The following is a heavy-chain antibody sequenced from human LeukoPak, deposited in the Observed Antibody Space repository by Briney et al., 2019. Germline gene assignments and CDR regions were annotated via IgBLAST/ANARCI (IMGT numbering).Heavy chain of an antibody. CDR3: ARGNIRERLFDY. CDR1: GGSINSYY. D-gene: IGHD6-25*01. Sequence: SETLSLTCTVSGGSINSYYWSWLRQPPGKGLEWIGYIYDSGSTNYNPSLKSRVTISVDTSRKQISLKLSSVTAADTAVYYCARGNIRERLFDYWGQGTLVTVSS. J-gene: IGHJ4*02. CDR2: IYDSGST. V-gene: IGHV4-59*01.